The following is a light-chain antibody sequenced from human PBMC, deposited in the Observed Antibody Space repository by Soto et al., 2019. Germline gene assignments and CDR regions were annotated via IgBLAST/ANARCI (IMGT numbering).Light chain of an antibody. CDR1: QSISSRY. CDR3: QQYGSSLPIT. CDR2: GAS. J-gene: IGKJ5*01. V-gene: IGKV3-20*01. Sequence: EIVLTQSPGTLSLSPGERATLSCRASQSISSRYLAWYQHKPGQAPRLLIYGASSRATGIPDRFSGSGSGTDFSLTISRLESEDFAVYYCQQYGSSLPITFGQGTRLEIK.